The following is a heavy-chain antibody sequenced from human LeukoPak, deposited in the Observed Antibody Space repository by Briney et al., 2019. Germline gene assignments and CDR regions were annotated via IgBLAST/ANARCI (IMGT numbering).Heavy chain of an antibody. CDR2: INPSYGST. V-gene: IGHV1-46*01. Sequence: ASVKVSCKASGYTFTSYYMHWVRQAPGQGLEWMGVINPSYGSTDNAQRFQGRLTMTRDTSTSTVYMELSSLRSDDTAVYYCARTYGNDASDIWGLGTMVTVSS. CDR1: GYTFTSYY. J-gene: IGHJ3*02. CDR3: ARTYGNDASDI. D-gene: IGHD4-17*01.